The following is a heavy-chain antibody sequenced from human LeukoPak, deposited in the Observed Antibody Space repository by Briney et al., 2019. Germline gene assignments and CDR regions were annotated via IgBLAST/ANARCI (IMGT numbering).Heavy chain of an antibody. D-gene: IGHD3-22*01. V-gene: IGHV4-30-2*01. CDR1: GGSISSGAYS. Sequence: SETLSLTCVVSGGSISSGAYSWNWIRQPPGKGLEWIGYIYHVGYSDYNPSLKSRVTISVERSTNQFSLKLRSVTAADTAVYFCARESHYDSSGYNYFDSWGQGALVTVSS. CDR2: IYHVGYS. CDR3: ARESHYDSSGYNYFDS. J-gene: IGHJ4*02.